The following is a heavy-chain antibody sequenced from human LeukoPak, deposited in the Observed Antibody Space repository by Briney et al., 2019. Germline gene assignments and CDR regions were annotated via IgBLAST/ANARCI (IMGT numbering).Heavy chain of an antibody. CDR2: ISSSGDFI. D-gene: IGHD6-19*01. CDR1: GFTFSSYS. Sequence: GGSLRLSCAASGFTFSSYSMNWVRQAPGRGLEWVSSISSSGDFIYYADSVKGRFSITRDNAKNSLYLQMNSLRAEDTAVYYCARDGGSAWFLDYWGQGTLVTVSS. CDR3: ARDGGSAWFLDY. V-gene: IGHV3-21*01. J-gene: IGHJ4*02.